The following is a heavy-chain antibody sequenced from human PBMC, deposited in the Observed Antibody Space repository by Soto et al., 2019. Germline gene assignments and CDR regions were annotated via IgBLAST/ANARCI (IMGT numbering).Heavy chain of an antibody. J-gene: IGHJ5*02. CDR1: GFSFSSYA. V-gene: IGHV3-30-3*01. CDR3: ARDMDSSVYAVKSFEP. CDR2: ISHDGINK. Sequence: QVRLVESGGGVVQPGRSLRLSCTASGFSFSSYAMYWFRQPPGKGLEWAAVISHDGINKHYADSVKARFTVPRENSNHSLDLELNSRRGEDTDKYYRARDMDSSVYAVKSFEPWGQGNLVTASS. D-gene: IGHD6-19*01.